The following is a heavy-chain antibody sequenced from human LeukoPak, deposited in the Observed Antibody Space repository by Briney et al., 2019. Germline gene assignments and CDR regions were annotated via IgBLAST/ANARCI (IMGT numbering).Heavy chain of an antibody. Sequence: ASGPTLVNPTQTLTLTCTFSGFSLSTSGVGVGWIRQPPGKALEWLALIYWNDDKRYSPSLKSRLTITKDTSKNQVVLTMTNMDPVDTATYYCAHIGTHDYGGYDYFDYWGQGTLVTVSS. V-gene: IGHV2-5*01. CDR1: GFSLSTSGVG. CDR2: IYWNDDK. D-gene: IGHD4-17*01. J-gene: IGHJ4*02. CDR3: AHIGTHDYGGYDYFDY.